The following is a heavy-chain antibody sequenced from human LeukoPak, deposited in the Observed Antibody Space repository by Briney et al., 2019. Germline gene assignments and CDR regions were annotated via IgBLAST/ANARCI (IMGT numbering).Heavy chain of an antibody. CDR2: ISSSGSTI. Sequence: GGSLRLSCAASGFTFSSYEMNWVRQAPGKGLEWVSYISSSGSTIYYADSVKGRFTISRDNAKSSLYLQMNSLRAEDTAVYYCARDIVVVVAATRYYYGMDVWGKGTTVTVSS. D-gene: IGHD2-15*01. V-gene: IGHV3-48*03. CDR3: ARDIVVVVAATRYYYGMDV. J-gene: IGHJ6*04. CDR1: GFTFSSYE.